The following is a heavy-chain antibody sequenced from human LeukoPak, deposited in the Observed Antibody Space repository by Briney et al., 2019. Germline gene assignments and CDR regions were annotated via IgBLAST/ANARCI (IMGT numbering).Heavy chain of an antibody. D-gene: IGHD3/OR15-3a*01. CDR2: IKSKTDGGTT. V-gene: IGHV3-15*01. CDR3: TTELPFVWLDFFDY. Sequence: GGSLRLSCAASGFTFSNAWMSWVRQAPGKGLEWVGRIKSKTDGGTTDYAAPVKGRFTISRDDSKNTLYLQKNSLKTEDTAVYYCTTELPFVWLDFFDYWGQGTLVTVSS. J-gene: IGHJ4*02. CDR1: GFTFSNAW.